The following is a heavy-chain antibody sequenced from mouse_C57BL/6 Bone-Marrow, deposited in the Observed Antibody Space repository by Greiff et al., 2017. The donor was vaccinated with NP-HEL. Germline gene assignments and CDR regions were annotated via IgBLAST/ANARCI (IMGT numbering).Heavy chain of an antibody. Sequence: EVQVVESEGGLVQPGSSMKLSCTASGFTFSDYYMAWVRQVPEKGLEWVANINYDGSSTYYLDSLKSRFIISRDNAKNILYLQMSSLKSEDTATYYCARGGGSSYAMDYWGQGTSVTVS. CDR1: GFTFSDYY. D-gene: IGHD1-1*01. CDR3: ARGGGSSYAMDY. CDR2: INYDGSST. V-gene: IGHV5-16*01. J-gene: IGHJ4*01.